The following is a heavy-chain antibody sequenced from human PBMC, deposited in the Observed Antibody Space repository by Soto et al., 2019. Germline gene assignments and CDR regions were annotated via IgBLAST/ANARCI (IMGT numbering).Heavy chain of an antibody. Sequence: PSETLSLTCTVSGDSMAPYYWTWIRQSPGRGLEWIGYIYSSGTTNYNPSLKSRVNISIDTSKNQFSLRLKSVTAADTAVYYCARTGGYERRHPDYWGRGSMVTVSA. CDR2: IYSSGTT. CDR3: ARTGGYERRHPDY. J-gene: IGHJ4*02. V-gene: IGHV4-59*01. CDR1: GDSMAPYY. D-gene: IGHD6-13*01.